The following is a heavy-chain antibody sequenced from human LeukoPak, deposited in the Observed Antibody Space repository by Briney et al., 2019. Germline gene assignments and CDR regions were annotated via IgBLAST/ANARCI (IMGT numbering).Heavy chain of an antibody. CDR1: GFTFSDYY. D-gene: IGHD2-2*01. CDR3: ARDRRRAASQNNWFDP. J-gene: IGHJ5*02. V-gene: IGHV3-11*04. CDR2: ISSSGSTI. Sequence: PGGSLRLSCAASGFTFSDYYMSWIRQAPGKGLEWVSYISSSGSTIYYADSVKGRFTISRDNAKNSLYLQMNSLRAEDTAVYYCARDRRRAASQNNWFDPWGQGTLVTVSS.